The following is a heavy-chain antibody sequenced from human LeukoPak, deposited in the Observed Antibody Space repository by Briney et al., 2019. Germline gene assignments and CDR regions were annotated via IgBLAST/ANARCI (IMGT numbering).Heavy chain of an antibody. CDR1: GFTFSSYW. V-gene: IGHV3-7*01. CDR2: MKQDGSEK. CDR3: AIPNRASGSHV. J-gene: IGHJ6*04. Sequence: GGSLRLSCAASGFTFSSYWMSWVRQVPGKGLEGVANMKQDGSEKYYVDSVKGRFTISRDNAKNTLYLQMNSLRAEDTAVYYCAIPNRASGSHVWGKGTTVTISS. D-gene: IGHD3-22*01.